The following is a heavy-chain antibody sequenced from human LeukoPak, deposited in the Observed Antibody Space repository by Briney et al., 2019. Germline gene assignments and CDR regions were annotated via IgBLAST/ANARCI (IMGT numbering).Heavy chain of an antibody. Sequence: ASVKVSCKASGYTFTSYDINWVRQATGQGLEWMGWMNPNSGNTGYAQKFQGRVTITRNTSISTAYMELSRLRSDDTAVYYCARAQITTMGEAFDIWGQGTMVTVSS. CDR1: GYTFTSYD. V-gene: IGHV1-8*03. CDR2: MNPNSGNT. CDR3: ARAQITTMGEAFDI. D-gene: IGHD3-22*01. J-gene: IGHJ3*02.